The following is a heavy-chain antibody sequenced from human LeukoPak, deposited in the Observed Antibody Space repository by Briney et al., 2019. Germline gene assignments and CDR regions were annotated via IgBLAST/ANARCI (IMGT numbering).Heavy chain of an antibody. Sequence: GGSLRLSCAASGFTFSSYGMSWVRQAPGKGLEWVSAISGSGGSTYYADSVRGRFTISRDNSRNTLYLQMNSLRAEDTAVYYCAKDDRWLQFCCWGQGTLVTVSA. CDR1: GFTFSSYG. V-gene: IGHV3-23*01. CDR2: ISGSGGST. J-gene: IGHJ4*02. D-gene: IGHD5-24*01. CDR3: AKDDRWLQFCC.